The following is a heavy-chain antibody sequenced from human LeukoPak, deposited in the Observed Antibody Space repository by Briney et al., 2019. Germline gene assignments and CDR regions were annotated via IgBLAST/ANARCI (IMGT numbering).Heavy chain of an antibody. CDR3: AKGNGYSYGRYYFDY. CDR1: GFTFSSYA. D-gene: IGHD5-18*01. V-gene: IGHV3-23*01. J-gene: IGHJ4*02. Sequence: PGGSLRLSCAASGFTFSSYAMGWVRRAPGKGLEWVSAITASGGNTYYADSVKGRFTISRDNSKNTLYLQVNSLRAEDTAVYYCAKGNGYSYGRYYFDYWGQGILVTVSS. CDR2: ITASGGNT.